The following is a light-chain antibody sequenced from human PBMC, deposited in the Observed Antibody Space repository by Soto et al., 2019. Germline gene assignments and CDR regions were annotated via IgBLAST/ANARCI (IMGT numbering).Light chain of an antibody. Sequence: EVVMTQSPATLSVSPGERATLSCRASPSVTNYLAWYQQKPGQAPRLVIYGAFNRATGIPARFSGSGSGTDFTLTIGSLEPEDFAVYYCQQRNIWPPVTFGQGTRLEIK. V-gene: IGKV3-11*01. CDR2: GAF. J-gene: IGKJ5*01. CDR3: QQRNIWPPVT. CDR1: PSVTNY.